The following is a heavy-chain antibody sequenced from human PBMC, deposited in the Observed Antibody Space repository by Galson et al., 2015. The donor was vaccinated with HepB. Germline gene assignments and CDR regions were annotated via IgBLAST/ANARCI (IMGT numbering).Heavy chain of an antibody. CDR2: ISSSSSYT. CDR3: ARVGWYSGYDRGAFDI. CDR1: GFTFSDYY. V-gene: IGHV3-11*05. J-gene: IGHJ3*02. Sequence: SLRLSCAASGFTFSDYYMSWIRQAPGKGLEWVSYISSSSSYTNYADSVKGRFTISRDNAKNSLYLQMNSLRAEDTAVYYCARVGWYSGYDRGAFDIWGQGTMVTVSS. D-gene: IGHD5-12*01.